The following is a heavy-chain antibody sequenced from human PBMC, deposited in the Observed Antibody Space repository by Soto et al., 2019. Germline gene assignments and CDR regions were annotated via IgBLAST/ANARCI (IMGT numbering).Heavy chain of an antibody. J-gene: IGHJ6*02. CDR3: ARQQLADYYYYGMDV. V-gene: IGHV4-39*01. CDR1: GGSISSSSYY. Sequence: SETLSLTCTVSGGSISSSSYYWGWIRQPPGKGLEWIGSIYYSGSTYYNPSLKSRVTISVDTSKNQFSLKLSSVTAADTAVYYCARQQLADYYYYGMDVWGRGTTVTVSS. CDR2: IYYSGST. D-gene: IGHD6-13*01.